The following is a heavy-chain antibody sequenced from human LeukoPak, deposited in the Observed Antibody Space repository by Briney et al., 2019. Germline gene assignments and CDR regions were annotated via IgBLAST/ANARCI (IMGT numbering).Heavy chain of an antibody. Sequence: GGSLRLSCAASGFTFRSYAMTWVRQAPGKGLEWVSAIGGTGVGTYYADSAKGRFTISRDNSKNTLYLQMNSLRAEDTAVYYCAKVTGGSGRMVDYWGQGTLVTVSS. V-gene: IGHV3-23*01. D-gene: IGHD3-10*01. CDR2: IGGTGVGT. CDR3: AKVTGGSGRMVDY. J-gene: IGHJ4*02. CDR1: GFTFRSYA.